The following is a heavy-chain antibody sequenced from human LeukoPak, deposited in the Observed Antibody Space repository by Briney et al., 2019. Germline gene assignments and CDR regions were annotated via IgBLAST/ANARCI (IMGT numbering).Heavy chain of an antibody. J-gene: IGHJ6*02. CDR2: VSYDGSNE. CDR1: GFTFSSYG. Sequence: PGGSLRLSCAASGFTFSSYGMHWVRQAPGKGLEWVAIVSYDGSNEYYADSVKGRFTISRDNSKNTLYLQMNSLRAEDTAVYYCAKVGGSGYYYYYYGMDVWGQGTTVTVSS. D-gene: IGHD3-22*01. V-gene: IGHV3-30*18. CDR3: AKVGGSGYYYYYYGMDV.